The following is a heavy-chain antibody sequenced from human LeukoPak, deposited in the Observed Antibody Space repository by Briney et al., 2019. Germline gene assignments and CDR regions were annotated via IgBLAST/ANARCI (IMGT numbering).Heavy chain of an antibody. V-gene: IGHV3-74*01. J-gene: IGHJ4*02. CDR3: ARGSYYDSSGYYPTDY. D-gene: IGHD3-22*01. Sequence: GGSLRLSCAASGFTFSDYYMSWIRQAPGKGLVWVSRINSDGSSTSYADSVKGRFTISRDNAKNTLYLQMNSLRAEDTAVYYCARGSYYDSSGYYPTDYWGQGTLVTVSS. CDR2: INSDGSST. CDR1: GFTFSDYY.